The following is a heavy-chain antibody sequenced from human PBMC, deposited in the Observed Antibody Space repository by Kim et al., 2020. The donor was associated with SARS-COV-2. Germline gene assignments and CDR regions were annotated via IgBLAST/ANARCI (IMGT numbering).Heavy chain of an antibody. CDR3: FATVRRSGSTYSYYYDSSGFDY. CDR2: IYYSGST. J-gene: IGHJ4*02. CDR1: GGSISSSSYY. V-gene: IGHV4-39*01. D-gene: IGHD3-22*01. Sequence: SETLSLTCTVSGGSISSSSYYWGWIRQPPGKGLEWIGSIYYSGSTYYNPSLKSRVTISVDTSKNQFSLKLSSVTAADTAVYYCFATVRRSGSTYSYYYDSSGFDYWGQGTLVTVSS.